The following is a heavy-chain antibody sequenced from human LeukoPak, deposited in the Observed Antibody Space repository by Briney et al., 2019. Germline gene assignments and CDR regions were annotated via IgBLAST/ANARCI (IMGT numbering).Heavy chain of an antibody. CDR3: ARVRYCSSSTNCWDYFDY. CDR1: GGTFSSYA. J-gene: IGHJ4*01. Sequence: ASVKVSCKASGGTFSSYAFTWVRQAPGQGLEWMGRIITMHGIANYAQKFQGRVTMTADKSTSTAYMELSSLRSEDTAVYYCARVRYCSSSTNCWDYFDYWGQGTLVTVSS. CDR2: IITMHGIA. D-gene: IGHD2-2*01. V-gene: IGHV1-69*04.